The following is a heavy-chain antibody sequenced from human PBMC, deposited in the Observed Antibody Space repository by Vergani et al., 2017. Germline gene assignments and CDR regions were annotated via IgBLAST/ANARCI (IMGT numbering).Heavy chain of an antibody. D-gene: IGHD3-3*01. V-gene: IGHV3-23*01. CDR1: GFTFSSYA. CDR3: AKFQDDFWGGYCSVGFDY. CDR2: ISGSGGST. Sequence: EVQLLESGGGLVQPGGSLRLSCAASGFTFSSYAMSWFRQAPGKGLEWVSAISGSGGSTYYADSVKGRFTISRDNSKNTLYLQMNSLRAEDTAVYYGAKFQDDFWGGYCSVGFDYWGQGTLVTVSS. J-gene: IGHJ4*02.